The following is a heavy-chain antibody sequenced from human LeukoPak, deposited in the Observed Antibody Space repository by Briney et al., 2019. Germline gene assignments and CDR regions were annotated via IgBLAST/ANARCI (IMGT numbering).Heavy chain of an antibody. Sequence: PSETLSLTCAVSGYSISSGYYWGWIRQPPGKGLEWIGYIYYSGSTNYNPSLKSRVTISVDTSKNQFSLKLSSVTAADTAVYYCARAVDQWLAEFDYWGQGTLVTVSS. CDR1: GYSISSGYY. CDR2: IYYSGST. CDR3: ARAVDQWLAEFDY. V-gene: IGHV4-61*01. D-gene: IGHD6-19*01. J-gene: IGHJ4*02.